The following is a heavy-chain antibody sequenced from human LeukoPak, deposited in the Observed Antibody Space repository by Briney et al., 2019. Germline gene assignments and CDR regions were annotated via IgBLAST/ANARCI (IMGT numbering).Heavy chain of an antibody. CDR2: IRDDGSNK. V-gene: IGHV3-30*02. CDR3: AKDSGATDDY. D-gene: IGHD1-26*01. Sequence: PGGSLRLSCVVSGFTFSSYGMHWVRQAPGKGLEWVAFIRDDGSNKYYADSVKRRFTISRDNSKNTLYLQMNSLRAEDTAVYYCAKDSGATDDYWGQGTLVTVSS. J-gene: IGHJ4*02. CDR1: GFTFSSYG.